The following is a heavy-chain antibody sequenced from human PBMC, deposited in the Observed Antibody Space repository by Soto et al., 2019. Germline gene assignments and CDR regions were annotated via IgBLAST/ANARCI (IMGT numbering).Heavy chain of an antibody. CDR2: IIANDVGT. D-gene: IGHD1-20*01. CDR1: GFTLRNYA. V-gene: IGHV3-23*01. Sequence: PXGSLRLSCEASGFTLRNYAMTWIRQAPGKGLEWVSLIIANDVGTYYAESVKTRFTISTDQSRNTVYLQMDSLRADDPAIYYCAKAKNDYNWDNRPPFDYWGQGTLVTVSS. CDR3: AKAKNDYNWDNRPPFDY. J-gene: IGHJ4*02.